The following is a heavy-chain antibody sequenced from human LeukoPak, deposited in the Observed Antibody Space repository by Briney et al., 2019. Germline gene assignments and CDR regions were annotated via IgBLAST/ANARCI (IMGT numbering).Heavy chain of an antibody. CDR2: ISGSGGST. CDR3: AKYLGLRFLEWLPDY. Sequence: GGSLRLSCAASGFTLSSYAMSWVRQAPGKGLEWVSAISGSGGSTYYADSVKGRFTISRDNSKNTLYLQMNSLRAEDTAVYYCAKYLGLRFLEWLPDYWGQGTLVTVSS. V-gene: IGHV3-23*01. D-gene: IGHD3-3*01. J-gene: IGHJ4*02. CDR1: GFTLSSYA.